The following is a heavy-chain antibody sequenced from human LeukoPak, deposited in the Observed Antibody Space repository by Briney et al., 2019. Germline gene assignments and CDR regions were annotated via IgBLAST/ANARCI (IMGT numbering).Heavy chain of an antibody. J-gene: IGHJ4*02. V-gene: IGHV3-53*01. Sequence: GGSLRLSCAASGVTVSSNYMSWVRQAPGKGLEWGSVIYSGGRTYYADSVKGRFTISRDNSKNTLDLQMNSLRAEDTAVYYCARVKGSVEMATMNFDYWGQGTLVTVSS. CDR3: ARVKGSVEMATMNFDY. CDR2: IYSGGRT. D-gene: IGHD5-24*01. CDR1: GVTVSSNY.